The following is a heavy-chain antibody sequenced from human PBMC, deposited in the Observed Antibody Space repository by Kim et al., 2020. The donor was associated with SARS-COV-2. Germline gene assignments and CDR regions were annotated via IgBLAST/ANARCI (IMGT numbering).Heavy chain of an antibody. Sequence: EYAVSVKSRVTNNPDTSKNQFSLQLNAVTPEDTAVYYCTRDTPGQKAFDIWGQGTMVAVSS. J-gene: IGHJ3*02. CDR3: TRDTPGQKAFDI. V-gene: IGHV6-1*01.